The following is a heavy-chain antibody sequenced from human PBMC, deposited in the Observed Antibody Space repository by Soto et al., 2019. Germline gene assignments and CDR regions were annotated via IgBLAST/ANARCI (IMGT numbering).Heavy chain of an antibody. CDR2: IHSSGST. V-gene: IGHV4-61*01. Sequence: PSETLSLTCTVSGGSISSSSYYWGWLRQPPGKGLEWIGYIHSSGSTSYNPSLEGRVTISVDTSKNQFSLKLTSVTAADTAVYYCVREQSSSSWYRWFDPWGQGTLVTVSS. CDR1: GGSISSSSYY. D-gene: IGHD6-13*01. CDR3: VREQSSSSWYRWFDP. J-gene: IGHJ5*02.